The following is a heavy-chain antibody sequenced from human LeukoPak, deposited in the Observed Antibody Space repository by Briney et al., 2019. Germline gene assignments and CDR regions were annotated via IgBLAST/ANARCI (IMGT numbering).Heavy chain of an antibody. J-gene: IGHJ5*02. Sequence: GGSLRLSCRASGFSFNSYAMHWVRQAPGKGLEWLAFILHDGSKAYHADSINGRFTISRDNSNNTLFLQMSSLTTEDTGVYYCAKDRYGSGDNWLDPWGQGTLVTVSS. D-gene: IGHD3-10*01. CDR2: ILHDGSKA. CDR3: AKDRYGSGDNWLDP. V-gene: IGHV3-30*18. CDR1: GFSFNSYA.